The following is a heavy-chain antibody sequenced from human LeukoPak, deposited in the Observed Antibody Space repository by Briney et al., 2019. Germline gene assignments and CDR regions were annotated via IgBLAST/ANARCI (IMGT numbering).Heavy chain of an antibody. CDR1: GFTFSSYS. J-gene: IGHJ4*02. CDR2: ISSSSSYI. CDR3: ASPRYDFWSGPTPIFDY. Sequence: GGSLRLSCAASGFTFSSYSMNWVRQAPGKGPEWVSSISSSSSYIYYADSVKGRFTTSRDNAKNSLYLQMNSLRAEDTAVYYCASPRYDFWSGPTPIFDYWGQGTLVTVSS. V-gene: IGHV3-21*01. D-gene: IGHD3-3*01.